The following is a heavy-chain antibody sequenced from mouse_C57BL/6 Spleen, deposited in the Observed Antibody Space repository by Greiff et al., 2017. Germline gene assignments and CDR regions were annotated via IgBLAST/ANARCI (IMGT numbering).Heavy chain of an antibody. Sequence: VQLQQSGPELVKPGASVKISCKASGYAFSSSWLNWVKQRPGKGLEWIGRIYPGDGDTNYNGKFKGKATLTADKSSSTAYMLLSSLTSEDSAVYFCARDGYGYFDYWGQGTTLTVSS. CDR2: IYPGDGDT. CDR3: ARDGYGYFDY. J-gene: IGHJ2*01. D-gene: IGHD2-2*01. V-gene: IGHV1-82*01. CDR1: GYAFSSSW.